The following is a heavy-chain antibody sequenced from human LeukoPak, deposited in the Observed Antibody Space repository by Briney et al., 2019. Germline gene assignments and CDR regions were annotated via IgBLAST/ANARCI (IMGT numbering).Heavy chain of an antibody. V-gene: IGHV3-11*01. J-gene: IGHJ4*02. CDR1: GFTFSDYY. D-gene: IGHD3/OR15-3a*01. Sequence: EGSLRLSCAASGFTFSDYYMNWIRQAPGKGLEWVSYISSSGTTIYYADSVKGRFTISRDNAKNSLYLHMNSLRAEDTAVYYCARAGGWAGPFNYWGQGTLVTVSS. CDR2: ISSSGTTI. CDR3: ARAGGWAGPFNY.